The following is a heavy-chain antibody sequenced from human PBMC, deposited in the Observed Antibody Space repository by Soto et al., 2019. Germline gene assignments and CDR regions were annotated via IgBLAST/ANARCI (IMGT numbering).Heavy chain of an antibody. CDR2: ISGSGGST. Sequence: HPGGSLRLSCAASGFTFSSYAMSWVRQAPGKGLEWVSAISGSGGSTYYADSVKGRFTISRDNSKNTLYLQMNSLRAEDTAVYYYAKAGSGLLWFGEPLYYFDYWGQGTLVTV. D-gene: IGHD3-10*01. CDR3: AKAGSGLLWFGEPLYYFDY. J-gene: IGHJ4*02. V-gene: IGHV3-23*01. CDR1: GFTFSSYA.